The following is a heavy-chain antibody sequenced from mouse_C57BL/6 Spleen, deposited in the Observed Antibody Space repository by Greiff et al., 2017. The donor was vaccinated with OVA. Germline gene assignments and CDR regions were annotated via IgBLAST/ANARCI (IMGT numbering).Heavy chain of an antibody. J-gene: IGHJ4*01. CDR1: GYTFTRYW. V-gene: IGHV1-64*01. Sequence: QVQLKQPGAELVKPGASVKLSCKASGYTFTRYWMHWVKQRPGQGLEWIGMIHPNSGSTNYNEKFKSKATLTVDKSSSTAYMQLSSLTSEDSAVYYCARSGWDDAMDYWGQGTSVTVSS. CDR3: ARSGWDDAMDY. CDR2: IHPNSGST. D-gene: IGHD4-1*01.